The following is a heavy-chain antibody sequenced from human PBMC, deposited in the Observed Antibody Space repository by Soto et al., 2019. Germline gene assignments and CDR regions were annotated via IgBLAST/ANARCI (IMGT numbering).Heavy chain of an antibody. J-gene: IGHJ6*02. D-gene: IGHD3-10*01. CDR1: GYSFTSYW. V-gene: IGHV5-51*01. CDR2: IYPGDSDT. Sequence: PGESLKISCKGSGYSFTSYWIGWVRQVPGKGLERMGIIYPGDSDTRYSPSFQGQVTISADKSISTAYLQWSSLKASDTAMYYCAGGGVRGVITRTRDYYGMDVWGQGTTVTVS. CDR3: AGGGVRGVITRTRDYYGMDV.